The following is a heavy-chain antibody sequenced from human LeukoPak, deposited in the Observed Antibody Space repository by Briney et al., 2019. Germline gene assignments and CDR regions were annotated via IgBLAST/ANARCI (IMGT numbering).Heavy chain of an antibody. D-gene: IGHD5-18*01. Sequence: ASVKVSCKVSGYTLTELSMHWVRQAPGKGLEWMGGFDPEDGETTYAQKFQGRVTMTEDTSTDTAYMELSSLRSEDTAVYYCATEVRRGYSYGSDYWGQGTLVTVSS. J-gene: IGHJ4*02. CDR1: GYTLTELS. CDR3: ATEVRRGYSYGSDY. V-gene: IGHV1-24*01. CDR2: FDPEDGET.